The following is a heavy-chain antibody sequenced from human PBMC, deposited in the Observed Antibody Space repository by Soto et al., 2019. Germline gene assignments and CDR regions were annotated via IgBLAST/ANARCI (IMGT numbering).Heavy chain of an antibody. CDR2: IDPSDSYT. CDR3: ARRTAADFYYYYGMDV. V-gene: IGHV5-10-1*01. Sequence: GESLKISCKGSGYSFTSYWISWVRQMPWKGLEWMGRIDPSDSYTNYSPSFQGHVTISADKSISTAYLQWSSLKASDTAMYYCARRTAADFYYYYGMDVWGQGTTVTVSS. J-gene: IGHJ6*02. D-gene: IGHD6-13*01. CDR1: GYSFTSYW.